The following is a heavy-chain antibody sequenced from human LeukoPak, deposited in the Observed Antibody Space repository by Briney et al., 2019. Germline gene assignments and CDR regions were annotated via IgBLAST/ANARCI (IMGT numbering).Heavy chain of an antibody. J-gene: IGHJ6*03. Sequence: SDTLSLTCTVSGGSISSGDYYWSWIRQPPGKGLEWIGYIYYSGSTYYNPSLKSRVTISVDTSKNQFSLKLSSVTAADTAVYYCARLLGGTYPLDYYYYYMDVWGKGTTVTVSS. CDR1: GGSISSGDYY. CDR3: ARLLGGTYPLDYYYYYMDV. CDR2: IYYSGST. D-gene: IGHD1-26*01. V-gene: IGHV4-30-4*02.